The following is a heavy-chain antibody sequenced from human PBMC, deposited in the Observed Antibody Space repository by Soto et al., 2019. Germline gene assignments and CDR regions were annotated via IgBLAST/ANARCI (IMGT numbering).Heavy chain of an antibody. D-gene: IGHD3-22*01. CDR2: IYYSGST. V-gene: IGHV4-59*01. CDR1: GGSISSYY. J-gene: IGHJ3*02. CDR3: ARFYDLKAFDI. Sequence: PSETLSLTCTVSGGSISSYYWSWIRQPPGKGLEWIGYIYYSGSTNYNPSLKSRVTISVDTSKNQFSLKLSSVTAADTAVYYCARFYDLKAFDIWGQGTMVTVSS.